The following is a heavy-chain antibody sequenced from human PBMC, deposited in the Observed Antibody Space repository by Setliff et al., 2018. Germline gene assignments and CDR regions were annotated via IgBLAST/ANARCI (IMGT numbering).Heavy chain of an antibody. CDR2: IYPGVSDT. V-gene: IGHV5-51*01. Sequence: PGESLKISCKGSGYSFTSYWIGWVRQMPGKGLEWMGIIYPGVSDTRYSPSFQGQVTISADKSISTAYLQWSSLKASDTAMYYCARVGQQLVYYYYGMDVWGQGTMVTVSS. CDR3: ARVGQQLVYYYYGMDV. J-gene: IGHJ6*02. D-gene: IGHD6-13*01. CDR1: GYSFTSYW.